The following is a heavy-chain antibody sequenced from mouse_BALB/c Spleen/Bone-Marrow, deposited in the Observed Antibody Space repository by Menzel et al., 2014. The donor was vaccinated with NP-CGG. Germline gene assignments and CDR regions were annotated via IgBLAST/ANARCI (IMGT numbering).Heavy chain of an antibody. CDR2: FYPGSGSI. D-gene: IGHD1-1*01. CDR1: GYTFTEYI. CDR3: ARHEKANYGNYAMDY. Sequence: VKLVESGAELVKPGASVKLSCKASGYTFTEYIIHWVKQRSGQGLEWIGWFYPGSGSIKYNEKFKDKATLTADKSSSTVYMELSRLTSEDSAVYLCARHEKANYGNYAMDYWGQGTSVTVSS. V-gene: IGHV1-62-2*01. J-gene: IGHJ4*01.